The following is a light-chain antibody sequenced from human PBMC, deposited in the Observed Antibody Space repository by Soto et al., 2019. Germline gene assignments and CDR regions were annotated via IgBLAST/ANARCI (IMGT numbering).Light chain of an antibody. CDR3: TSYTSSSTLTV. CDR1: SSDVGGYNY. Sequence: QSALTQPASVSGSPGQSITISCTGTSSDVGGYNYVSWYQQHPGKAPKLMIYDVSNRPSGVSNRFSGPKSGNTASLTISGLQAEVEADYYCTSYTSSSTLTVFGGGTQLTVL. V-gene: IGLV2-14*01. J-gene: IGLJ7*01. CDR2: DVS.